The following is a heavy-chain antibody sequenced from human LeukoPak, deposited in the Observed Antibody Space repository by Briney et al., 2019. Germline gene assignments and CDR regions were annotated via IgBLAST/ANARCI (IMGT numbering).Heavy chain of an antibody. D-gene: IGHD1-14*01. CDR2: LYSSGNT. J-gene: IGHJ4*02. CDR3: ARHEPLGRGAWDY. Sequence: SETLSLTRTVSGGSISSSNYYWGWIRQPPGKGLEWIGSLYSSGNTYYNPSLKSRVTISVDSSKNQFSLKLTSVTAADTAVYYCARHEPLGRGAWDYWGQGILVTVSS. CDR1: GGSISSSNYY. V-gene: IGHV4-39*01.